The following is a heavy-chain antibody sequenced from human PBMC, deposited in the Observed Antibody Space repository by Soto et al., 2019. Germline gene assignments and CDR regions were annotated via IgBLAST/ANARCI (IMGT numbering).Heavy chain of an antibody. CDR2: IYYSGST. V-gene: IGHV4-31*03. J-gene: IGHJ4*02. D-gene: IGHD5-12*01. CDR3: ARVGYSGYDYDWETRPNDRHFDY. Sequence: SETLSLTCTVSGGSISSSSYYWSWIRQHPGKGLEWIGYIYYSGSTYYNPSLKSRVTISVGTSKNQFSLKLSSVTAADTAVYYCARVGYSGYDYDWETRPNDRHFDYWGQGTLVTVSS. CDR1: GGSISSSSYY.